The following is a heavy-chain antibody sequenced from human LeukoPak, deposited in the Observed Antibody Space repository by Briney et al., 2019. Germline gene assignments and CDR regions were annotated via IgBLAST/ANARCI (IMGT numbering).Heavy chain of an antibody. Sequence: PGGSLRLSCAASGFTFSSYWMSWVRQAPGKGLEWVANIKQDGSEKYYVDSVKGRFTISRDNAKNSLYLQMNSLRAEDTAVYYCARGIAVAGTMGDAFDIWGQGTMVTVSS. J-gene: IGHJ3*02. CDR2: IKQDGSEK. CDR3: ARGIAVAGTMGDAFDI. V-gene: IGHV3-7*01. CDR1: GFTFSSYW. D-gene: IGHD6-19*01.